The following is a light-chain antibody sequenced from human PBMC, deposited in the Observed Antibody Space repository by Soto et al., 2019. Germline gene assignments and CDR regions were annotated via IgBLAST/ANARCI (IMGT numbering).Light chain of an antibody. CDR1: HSFNSIY. V-gene: IGKV3-15*01. Sequence: IVMTQSPGTVSLSPGERATLSCRASHSFNSIYLAWYQQKPGQAPRLLIYDTSTRATGVPARFSGSRSGPEFTLTINSLQSEDFAIYYCQPYNNWPLTFGGGTKVDIK. CDR2: DTS. CDR3: QPYNNWPLT. J-gene: IGKJ4*01.